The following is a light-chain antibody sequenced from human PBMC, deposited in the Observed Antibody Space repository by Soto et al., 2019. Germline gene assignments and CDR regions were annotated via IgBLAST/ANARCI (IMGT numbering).Light chain of an antibody. CDR3: QQCYSTLWT. J-gene: IGKJ1*01. Sequence: DIQMTQSPSSLSASVGDRVTITCRASQSIAGYVNWYQHKPGKAPKVLIYGTSSLQSGVPSRFSGSGFGTDFTLTITNLHPEDFATYYCQQCYSTLWTFGQGTKVEI. CDR2: GTS. CDR1: QSIAGY. V-gene: IGKV1-39*01.